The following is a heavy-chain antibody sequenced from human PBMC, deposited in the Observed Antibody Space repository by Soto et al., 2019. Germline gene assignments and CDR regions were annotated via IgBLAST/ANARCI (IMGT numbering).Heavy chain of an antibody. CDR2: VYNSGNT. D-gene: IGHD4-17*01. CDR3: ARDRQHTYGNCLDP. CDR1: GGSISTYY. V-gene: IGHV4-59*01. J-gene: IGHJ5*02. Sequence: QVQLQESGPGLVKPSETLSLTCSVFGGSISTYYWSWIRQPPGKGLEWIGYVYNSGNTKYNPSLKSRVTMWEDTSKNQVSLRLTSVTAADTAVYYCARDRQHTYGNCLDPWGQGTLVTVSS.